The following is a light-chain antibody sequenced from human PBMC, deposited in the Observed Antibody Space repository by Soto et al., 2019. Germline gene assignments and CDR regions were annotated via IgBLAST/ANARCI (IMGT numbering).Light chain of an antibody. CDR2: DAS. V-gene: IGKV1-5*01. J-gene: IGKJ5*01. Sequence: IQLTHSPSTLSTSPGDTATTPSRASQSISSWLAWYQQKPGKAPKLLIYDASSLESGVPSRFSGSGSGTEFTLTISSLQPDDFATYYRQQYNSYSAFGQGTRLEIK. CDR1: QSISSW. CDR3: QQYNSYSA.